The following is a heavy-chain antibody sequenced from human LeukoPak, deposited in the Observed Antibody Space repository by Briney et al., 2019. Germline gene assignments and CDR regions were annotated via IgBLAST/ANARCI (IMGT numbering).Heavy chain of an antibody. Sequence: GGSLRLSCAASGFTFINAWMNWVRQAPGRGLGWVGRIKRKTDGGTTDYAAPVKGRFTISRDDSKNTLYLQMNSLKTEDTAVYYCTTEWGIAAAGTYDFDYWGQGTLVTVSS. CDR3: TTEWGIAAAGTYDFDY. CDR1: GFTFINAW. V-gene: IGHV3-15*07. CDR2: IKRKTDGGTT. D-gene: IGHD6-13*01. J-gene: IGHJ4*02.